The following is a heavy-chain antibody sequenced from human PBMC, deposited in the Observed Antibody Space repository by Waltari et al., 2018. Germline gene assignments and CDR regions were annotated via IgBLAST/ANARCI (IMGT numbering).Heavy chain of an antibody. V-gene: IGHV3-30*02. CDR1: GFTLSNYG. D-gene: IGHD1-1*01. CDR3: AKGGTTYYYYMDV. Sequence: QVQLVESGGGVVQPGGSLRLSCAASGFTLSNYGMHWVRQAPGKGLEWVAFIRYDGSNKYYADSVKGRFTISRDSSKNTLYLQMNSLRAEDTAVYKCAKGGTTYYYYMDVWGKGTTVTISS. J-gene: IGHJ6*03. CDR2: IRYDGSNK.